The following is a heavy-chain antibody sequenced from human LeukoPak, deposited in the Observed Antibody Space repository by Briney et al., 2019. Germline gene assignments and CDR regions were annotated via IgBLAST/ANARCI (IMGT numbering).Heavy chain of an antibody. CDR1: DGSISNYY. CDR3: ARGSSWYDY. V-gene: IGHV4-4*07. D-gene: IGHD6-13*01. CDR2: IYISGST. Sequence: TSETLSLTCTVSDGSISNYYWTWIRQPAGKGLEWIGRIYISGSTNYNPSLKSRVTISVDTSKDQFSLKLNSVTAADTAVYYCARGSSWYDYWGQGTLVTVSS. J-gene: IGHJ4*02.